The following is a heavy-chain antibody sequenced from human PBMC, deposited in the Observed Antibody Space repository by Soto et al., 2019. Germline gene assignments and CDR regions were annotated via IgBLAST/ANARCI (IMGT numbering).Heavy chain of an antibody. CDR1: GFTFSSYG. D-gene: IGHD2-2*01. Sequence: QVQLVESGGGVVQPGRSLRLSCAASGFTFSSYGMHWVRQAPGKGLEWVAVISYDGSNKYYADSVKGRFTISRDNSKNTLYLQMNSLRAEDTAVYYCAKEGLTGTSSHAFDIWGQGTMVTVSS. CDR3: AKEGLTGTSSHAFDI. CDR2: ISYDGSNK. V-gene: IGHV3-30*18. J-gene: IGHJ3*02.